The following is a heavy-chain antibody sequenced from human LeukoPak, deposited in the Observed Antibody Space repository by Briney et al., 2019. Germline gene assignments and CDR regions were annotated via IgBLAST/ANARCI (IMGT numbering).Heavy chain of an antibody. CDR1: GFTFSSYG. CDR2: IWYDGSNK. CDR3: ATANYYYYYGMDV. V-gene: IGHV3-33*01. J-gene: IGHJ6*02. Sequence: GRSLRLSCAASGFTFSSYGMHWVRQAPGKGLEWVAVIWYDGSNKYYADSVKGRFTISGDNSKNTLYLQMNSLRAEDTAVYYCATANYYYYYGMDVWGQGTTVTVSS.